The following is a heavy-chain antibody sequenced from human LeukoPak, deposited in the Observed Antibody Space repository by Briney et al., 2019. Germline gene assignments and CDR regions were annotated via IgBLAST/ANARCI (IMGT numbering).Heavy chain of an antibody. V-gene: IGHV3-30*18. D-gene: IGHD6-13*01. CDR3: AKDPIAAAGTYPDY. Sequence: GGSLRLSCAASGFTFSSYGMHWVRQAPGKGLEWVAVISYDGSNKYYADSVKGRFTISRDNSKNTLYLQMNSLRAEDTAVYYCAKDPIAAAGTYPDYWGQGTLVTVSS. CDR2: ISYDGSNK. CDR1: GFTFSSYG. J-gene: IGHJ4*02.